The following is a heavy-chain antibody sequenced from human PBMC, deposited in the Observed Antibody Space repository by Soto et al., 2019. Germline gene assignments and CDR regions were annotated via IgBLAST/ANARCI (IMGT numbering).Heavy chain of an antibody. CDR2: ISAYNGNT. J-gene: IGHJ1*01. CDR3: XXXXXXXDYVWGSYXXXXXXX. D-gene: IGHD3-16*02. Sequence: QVQLVQSGAEVKKPGASVKVSCKASGYTFTSYGISWVRQAPGQGLEWMGWISAYNGNTNYAQKLQGRVTMTTDTSTSTAYXEXXXXXSDDTAVXXXXXXXXXXDYVWGSYXXXXXXXXG. V-gene: IGHV1-18*04. CDR1: GYTFTSYG.